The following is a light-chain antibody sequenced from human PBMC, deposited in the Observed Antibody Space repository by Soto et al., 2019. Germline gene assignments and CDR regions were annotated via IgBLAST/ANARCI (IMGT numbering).Light chain of an antibody. CDR1: SSDVGGYNY. CDR3: LSYTRSTIYV. Sequence: QSALTQPASVSGSPGQSITISCTGTSSDVGGYNYVSWYQQHPGKAPKLMIYEVSKRPSGVPDRFSGSKSGNTASLTVSGLQAEDEADYFCLSYTRSTIYVLGTGTKLTVL. J-gene: IGLJ1*01. V-gene: IGLV2-8*01. CDR2: EVS.